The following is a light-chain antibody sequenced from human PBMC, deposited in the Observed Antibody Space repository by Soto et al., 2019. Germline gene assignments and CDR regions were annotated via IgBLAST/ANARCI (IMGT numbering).Light chain of an antibody. J-gene: IGKJ4*01. CDR2: AAS. CDR1: RAISSY. Sequence: DIQLTQSPSFLSASVGDRVTITCRASRAISSYLAWYQQRPGEAPKLLIFAASTLQSGVPSRFSGSGSGTEVTLTISSLQPEDFATYYCQQFNDYTLTFGGGTKVEIK. CDR3: QQFNDYTLT. V-gene: IGKV1-9*01.